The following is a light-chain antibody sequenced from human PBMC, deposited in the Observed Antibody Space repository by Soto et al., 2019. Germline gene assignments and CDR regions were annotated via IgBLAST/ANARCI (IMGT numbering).Light chain of an antibody. CDR2: AAS. CDR1: QNIDNY. CDR3: QQSLSTPIYS. V-gene: IGKV1-39*01. J-gene: IGKJ2*03. Sequence: DIQMTQSPSSLSASVGDRVTITCRASQNIDNYLNWYQQKPGKAPNLLIYAASSLQSGVPSRFAGSGSGAHFTLTISTLQHEDVGTYFCQQSLSTPIYSFGQGTKVEIK.